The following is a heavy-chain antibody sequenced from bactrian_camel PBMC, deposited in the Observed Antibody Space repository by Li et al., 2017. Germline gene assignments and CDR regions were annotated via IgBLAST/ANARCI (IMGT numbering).Heavy chain of an antibody. CDR2: MEVARIGRSGST. CDR3: ATLWSEPPVSFGY. J-gene: IGHJ6*01. D-gene: IGHD2*01. Sequence: HVQLVESGGGSVQAGGSLTLSCQALRNYCMGWFRQAPGKEREEVARMEVARIGRSGSTFYADPVKGRFTISRDNAKNTLYLQMNSLKSEDTALYFCATLWSEPPVSFGYWGQGTQVTVS. V-gene: IGHV3S54*01. CDR1: RNYC.